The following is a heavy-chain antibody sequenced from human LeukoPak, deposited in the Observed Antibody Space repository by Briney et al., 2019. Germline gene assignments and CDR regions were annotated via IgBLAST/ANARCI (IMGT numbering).Heavy chain of an antibody. CDR2: ISSSSSTI. V-gene: IGHV3-48*01. Sequence: GGSLRLSCAASGFTFSSYSMNWVRQAPGKGLEWVSYISSSSSTIYYADSVKGRFTISRDNAKNSLYLQMNSLRAEDTAVYYCARASSGWPVDYWGQGTLVTVSS. D-gene: IGHD6-19*01. J-gene: IGHJ4*02. CDR3: ARASSGWPVDY. CDR1: GFTFSSYS.